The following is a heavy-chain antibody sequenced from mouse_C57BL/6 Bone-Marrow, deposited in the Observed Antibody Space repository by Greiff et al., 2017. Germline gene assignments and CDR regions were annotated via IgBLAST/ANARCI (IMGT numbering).Heavy chain of an antibody. D-gene: IGHD3-2*02. CDR2: IHPNRGST. J-gene: IGHJ3*01. CDR1: GYTFTSYW. Sequence: QVQLQQPGAELVKPGASVKLSCKASGYTFTSYWMHWVKQRPGQGLEWIGMIHPNRGSTNYNEKFKSKATLTVDKSSSTAYMQLSSLTSEDSAVYYCAREDSSGYLFAYWGQGTLVTVSA. V-gene: IGHV1-64*01. CDR3: AREDSSGYLFAY.